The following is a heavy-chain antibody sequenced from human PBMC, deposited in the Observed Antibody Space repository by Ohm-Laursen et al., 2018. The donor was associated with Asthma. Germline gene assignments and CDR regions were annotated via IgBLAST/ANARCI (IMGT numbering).Heavy chain of an antibody. V-gene: IGHV3-23*01. CDR3: AKVGLTYYNAMDV. D-gene: IGHD4/OR15-4a*01. CDR2: ISSTGGST. J-gene: IGHJ6*02. Sequence: SLRLSCAASKFTFSNYAMNWVRQPPGKGLEWVSEISSTGGSTDYADSVKGRFTTSRDNSKSTMYLQMNSLRAEDTAVYYCAKVGLTYYNAMDVWGQGTTATVSS. CDR1: KFTFSNYA.